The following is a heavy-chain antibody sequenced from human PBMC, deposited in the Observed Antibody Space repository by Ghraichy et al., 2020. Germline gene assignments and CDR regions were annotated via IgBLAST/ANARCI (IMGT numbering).Heavy chain of an antibody. CDR3: AGSGSYYLRSDY. CDR1: GGSISSYY. V-gene: IGHV4-59*01. D-gene: IGHD1-26*01. CDR2: IYYSGST. J-gene: IGHJ4*02. Sequence: SETLSLTCTVSGGSISSYYWSWIRQPPGKGLEWIGYIYYSGSTNYNPSLKSRVTISVDTSKNQFSLKLSSVTAADTAVYYCAGSGSYYLRSDYWGQGTLVTVSS.